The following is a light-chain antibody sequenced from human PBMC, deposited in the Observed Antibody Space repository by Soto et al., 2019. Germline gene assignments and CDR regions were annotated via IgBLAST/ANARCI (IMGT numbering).Light chain of an antibody. Sequence: IRFPPSPSSQSQAVGEKVTMTCRASQGINTFLAWYQQKPGKAPKLLIYAASTLQSVVPSRFSGTGSGTDFSLCTGTLQPIAFPTYHYQRSHSTPFTIGQGTRLEI. V-gene: IGKV1-39*01. CDR2: AAS. CDR3: QRSHSTPFT. J-gene: IGKJ5*01. CDR1: QGINTF.